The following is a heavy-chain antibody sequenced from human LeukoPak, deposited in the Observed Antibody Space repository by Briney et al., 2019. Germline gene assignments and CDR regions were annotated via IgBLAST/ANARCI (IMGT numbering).Heavy chain of an antibody. CDR3: AKAETSGYDRESFDY. V-gene: IGHV3-30*02. CDR1: GFTFSNYG. D-gene: IGHD5-12*01. CDR2: IRYDGSSK. J-gene: IGHJ4*02. Sequence: PGGSLRLSCAASGFTFSNYGIHWVRQAPGKGLEWVTFIRYDGSSKYYADSVKGRFTISRDNSKNTLYLQMNSLRAEDTAVYYCAKAETSGYDRESFDYWGQGTLVTVSS.